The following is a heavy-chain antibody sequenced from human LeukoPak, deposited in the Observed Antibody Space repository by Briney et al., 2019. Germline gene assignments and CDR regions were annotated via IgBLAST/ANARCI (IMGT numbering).Heavy chain of an antibody. CDR2: INPNSGGT. D-gene: IGHD6-6*01. V-gene: IGHV1-2*02. Sequence: GASVKVSCKASGYTFTGYYMHWVRQAPGQGFEWMGWINPNSGGTNYAQKFQGRVTMTRDTSISTAYMELSRLRSDDTAVYYCAKEYSSSSEAWFDPWGQGTLVTVPS. CDR3: AKEYSSSSEAWFDP. J-gene: IGHJ5*02. CDR1: GYTFTGYY.